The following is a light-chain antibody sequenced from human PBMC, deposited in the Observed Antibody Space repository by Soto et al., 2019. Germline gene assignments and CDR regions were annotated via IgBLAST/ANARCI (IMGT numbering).Light chain of an antibody. J-gene: IGKJ5*01. CDR3: QKYDNLPFT. CDR2: DAS. CDR1: QDISNY. Sequence: DIQMTQSPSSLSASVGDRVTITCQASQDISNYLNWYQQKPGKAPKLLIYDASNLETGVPSRLSGSGSGTDFTFTISSLQPEDIATYYCQKYDNLPFTFGQGTRLEIK. V-gene: IGKV1-33*01.